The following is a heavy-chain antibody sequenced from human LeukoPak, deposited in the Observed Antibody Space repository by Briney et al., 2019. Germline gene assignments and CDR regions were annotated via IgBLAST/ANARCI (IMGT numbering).Heavy chain of an antibody. V-gene: IGHV3-23*01. CDR3: AKRLVVVTAIGDDY. Sequence: PGGSLRLSCAASGFTFSSYAMSWVRQAPGKGLEWVSSISGSGDISYYADSVKGRSTISRDNSKSTLYLQMNSLRAEDTAVYYCAKRLVVVTAIGDDYWGQGTLVAVSS. J-gene: IGHJ4*02. CDR2: ISGSGDIS. D-gene: IGHD2-21*02. CDR1: GFTFSSYA.